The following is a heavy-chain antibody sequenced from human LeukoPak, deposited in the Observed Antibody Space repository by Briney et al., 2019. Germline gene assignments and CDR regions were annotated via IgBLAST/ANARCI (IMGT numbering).Heavy chain of an antibody. J-gene: IGHJ6*02. V-gene: IGHV1-8*01. CDR3: ARVPYYGSGSFYYYYGMDV. CDR1: GYTFTSYD. D-gene: IGHD3-10*01. CDR2: MNPNSGNT. Sequence: ASVKVSCKASGYTFTSYDINWVRQATGQGPEWMGWMNPNSGNTGYAQKFQGRVTMTRNTSISTAYMELSSLRSEDTAVYYCARVPYYGSGSFYYYYGMDVWGQGTTVTVSS.